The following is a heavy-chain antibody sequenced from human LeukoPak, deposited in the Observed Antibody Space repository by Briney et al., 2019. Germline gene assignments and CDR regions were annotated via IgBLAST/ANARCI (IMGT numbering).Heavy chain of an antibody. CDR3: ARGPPNWGYDY. V-gene: IGHV1-8*01. CDR2: MSPNSGDT. D-gene: IGHD7-27*01. Sequence: GASAKVSCKVSGYTLTELSMHWVRQATGQRPEWMGWMSPNSGDTGYAQKFQDRVTMTRNTSISTAYMELSSLRSDDTAVYYCARGPPNWGYDYWGPGTLVTVSS. CDR1: GYTLTELS. J-gene: IGHJ4*02.